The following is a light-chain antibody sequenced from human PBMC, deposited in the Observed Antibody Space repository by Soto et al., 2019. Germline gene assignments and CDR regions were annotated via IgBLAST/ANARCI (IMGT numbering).Light chain of an antibody. V-gene: IGKV3D-15*01. Sequence: IVLTQSPGTLSLSPGERATLSCRASQSVTTQLAWYQQKPGQAPRLIIHGASSRATGVPARFSGSGSGTEFTLTISSLQSEDFAVYYCQQYKSWPYTFGQGTKVDIK. CDR1: QSVTTQ. CDR2: GAS. J-gene: IGKJ2*01. CDR3: QQYKSWPYT.